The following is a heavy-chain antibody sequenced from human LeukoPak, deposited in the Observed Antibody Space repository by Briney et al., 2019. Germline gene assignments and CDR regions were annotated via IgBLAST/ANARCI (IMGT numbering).Heavy chain of an antibody. V-gene: IGHV4-59*01. J-gene: IGHJ3*02. D-gene: IGHD5-24*01. CDR3: AGRLWRRDGYNLSAFDI. CDR1: GGSISSYY. CDR2: IYYSGST. Sequence: PSETLSLSCTVSGGSISSYYWNWIRQPPGKGLEWIGYIYYSGSTNYNPSLKSRVTISVDTSKNQFSLKLSSVTAADTAVYYCAGRLWRRDGYNLSAFDIWGQGTMVTVSS.